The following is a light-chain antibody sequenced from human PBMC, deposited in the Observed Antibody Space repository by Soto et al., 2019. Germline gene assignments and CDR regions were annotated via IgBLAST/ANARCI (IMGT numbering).Light chain of an antibody. CDR3: LQDHSYPWT. J-gene: IGKJ1*01. Sequence: AVQVTQSPSSLSASVGATVTITCRASEDIRFDVAWYQQKSGRAPKLLIHTSSHVQSGVPSRFSGSATGTDFRLTIIGLLPDDFAVYYCLQDHSYPWTFGQGTK. CDR1: EDIRFD. CDR2: TSS. V-gene: IGKV1-6*01.